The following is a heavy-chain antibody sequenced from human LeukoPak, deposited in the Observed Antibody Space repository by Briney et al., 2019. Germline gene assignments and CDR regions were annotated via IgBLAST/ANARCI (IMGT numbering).Heavy chain of an antibody. V-gene: IGHV3-23*01. CDR2: ISGSGRST. J-gene: IGHJ5*02. Sequence: GGSLRLSCAASGFTFSSSAMSWVRQAPGKGLEWVSAISGSGRSTYYADSVKGRFTISRDNSKNTLYLQMNSLRAEDTAVHHCAKDGYSSSWYNWFDPWGQGTLVTVSS. CDR1: GFTFSSSA. D-gene: IGHD6-13*01. CDR3: AKDGYSSSWYNWFDP.